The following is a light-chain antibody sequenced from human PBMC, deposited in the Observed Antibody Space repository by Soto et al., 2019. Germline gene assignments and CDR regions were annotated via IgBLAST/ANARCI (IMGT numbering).Light chain of an antibody. Sequence: ELVLTQSPGTLSLSPGDRATLSCRSSQSAYSSYLSWYQQKPGQAPRLLIYGASNRATGIPDRFSGSGSGTDFTLTISGLEPEDFAVYYCQQYGTSPFTFGRGTRVEIK. CDR3: QQYGTSPFT. CDR2: GAS. CDR1: QSAYSSY. V-gene: IGKV3-20*01. J-gene: IGKJ4*01.